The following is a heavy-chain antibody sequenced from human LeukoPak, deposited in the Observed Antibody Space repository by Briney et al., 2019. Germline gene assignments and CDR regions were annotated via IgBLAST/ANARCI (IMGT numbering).Heavy chain of an antibody. CDR2: INPSGGSA. D-gene: IGHD3-10*01. Sequence: GASVKVSCKASGYTFTSYFIHWVRQAPGQGLEWMGIINPSGGSATYAQKFQGRVAMTRDTSTSTVYMELSSLTSEDTAIYYCARPSGPPFDLWGQGTMVTVSS. J-gene: IGHJ3*01. CDR1: GYTFTSYF. V-gene: IGHV1-46*01. CDR3: ARPSGPPFDL.